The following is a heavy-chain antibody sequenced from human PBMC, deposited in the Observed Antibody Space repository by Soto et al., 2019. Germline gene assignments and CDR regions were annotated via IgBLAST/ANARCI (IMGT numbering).Heavy chain of an antibody. CDR1: GGTFSSYA. CDR3: ARAARDSSGYYYYYGMDV. J-gene: IGHJ6*02. V-gene: IGHV1-69*01. CDR2: IIPIFGTA. Sequence: QVQLVQSGDAVKKPGSSVKVSCKASGGTFSSYAISWVRQAPGQGLEWMGGIIPIFGTANYAQKFQGRVTITADESTSTAYMELSSLRSEDTAVYYCARAARDSSGYYYYYGMDVWGQGTTVTVSS. D-gene: IGHD3-22*01.